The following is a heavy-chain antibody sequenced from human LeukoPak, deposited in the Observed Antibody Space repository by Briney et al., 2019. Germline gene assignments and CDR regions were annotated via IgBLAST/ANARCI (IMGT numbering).Heavy chain of an antibody. Sequence: GGSLRLSCAVSGFSFTNYWMHWVRQDPGKGLVWVSYISSDGSVTKYADSVKGRFTISRDNAVNTLYLQMNSLRAEDTAVYYCARAAYDSSGYLTLWGQGTLVTVSS. CDR1: GFSFTNYW. CDR2: ISSDGSVT. V-gene: IGHV3-74*03. CDR3: ARAAYDSSGYLTL. J-gene: IGHJ4*02. D-gene: IGHD3-22*01.